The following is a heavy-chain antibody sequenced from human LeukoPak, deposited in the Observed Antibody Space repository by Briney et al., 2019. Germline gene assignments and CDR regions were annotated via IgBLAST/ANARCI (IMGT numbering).Heavy chain of an antibody. CDR3: ARVAPHRRLSSGWYYFDY. D-gene: IGHD6-19*01. CDR2: ISGYNGNT. J-gene: IGHJ4*02. CDR1: GYIFTNYG. Sequence: ASVKVSCKASGYIFTNYGITWVRQASGQGLEWMGWISGYNGNTNYAQKLQGRVTMTTDTSTSTAYMEMRSLRSDDTAVYYCARVAPHRRLSSGWYYFDYWGQGTLVTVSS. V-gene: IGHV1-18*01.